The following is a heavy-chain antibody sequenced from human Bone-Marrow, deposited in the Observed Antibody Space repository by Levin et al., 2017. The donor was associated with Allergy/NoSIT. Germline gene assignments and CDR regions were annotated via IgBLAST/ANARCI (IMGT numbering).Heavy chain of an antibody. CDR2: IYLRGRP. J-gene: IGHJ6*02. D-gene: IGHD1-26*01. V-gene: IGHV4-59*11. CDR1: ADTFSTHY. CDR3: ARYNGGPQDYYYNGLDV. Sequence: SETLSLTCSVSADTFSTHYWSWIRLTPGRGLEWIGYIYLRGRPTYNPSLKSRVTMSMDTSKKQFSLKLTSVTAADTALYYCARYNGGPQDYYYNGLDVWGQGTTVIVSS.